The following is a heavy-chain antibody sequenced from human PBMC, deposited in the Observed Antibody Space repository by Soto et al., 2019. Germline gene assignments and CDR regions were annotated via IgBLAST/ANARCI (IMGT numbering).Heavy chain of an antibody. Sequence: PGGSLRLSCAASGFTFSSYAMHWVRQAPGKGLEWVAVISYDGSNKYYADSVKGRFTISRDNSKNTLYLQMNSLRAEDTAVYYCASTGSRYYYGMDVWGQGTTVTV. D-gene: IGHD3-10*01. CDR3: ASTGSRYYYGMDV. J-gene: IGHJ6*02. CDR2: ISYDGSNK. CDR1: GFTFSSYA. V-gene: IGHV3-30-3*01.